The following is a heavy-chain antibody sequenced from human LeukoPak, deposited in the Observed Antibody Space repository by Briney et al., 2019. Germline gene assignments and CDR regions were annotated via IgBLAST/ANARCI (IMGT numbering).Heavy chain of an antibody. CDR3: AKDIGAIVVVPFDI. D-gene: IGHD3-22*01. Sequence: GGSLRLSCAASGFTFDDYAMHWVRQAPGKGLEWVSGISWNSGSIGYADSVKGRFTISRDNAKNSLYLQMNSLRAEDTALYYCAKDIGAIVVVPFDIWGQGTMVTVSS. CDR1: GFTFDDYA. V-gene: IGHV3-9*01. J-gene: IGHJ3*02. CDR2: ISWNSGSI.